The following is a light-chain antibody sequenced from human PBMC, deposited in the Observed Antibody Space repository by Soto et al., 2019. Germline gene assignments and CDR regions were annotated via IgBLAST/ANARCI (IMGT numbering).Light chain of an antibody. CDR1: QSVSSSY. J-gene: IGKJ5*01. CDR3: QQYGSSGVIT. CDR2: GAS. Sequence: EIVLTQSPGTLSLSPGERATLSCRASQSVSSSYLAWYQQKPGQAPRLLIYGASSRATGIPDRFSGSGSGTDFTLTISRLEPEDFAVYYCQQYGSSGVITFGQGTRLEIK. V-gene: IGKV3-20*01.